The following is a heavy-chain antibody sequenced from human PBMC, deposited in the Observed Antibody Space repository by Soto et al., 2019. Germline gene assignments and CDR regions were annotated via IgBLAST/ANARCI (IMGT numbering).Heavy chain of an antibody. D-gene: IGHD6-19*01. CDR1: GASINTNW. Sequence: QVQLQESGPGLVKPSGTLSLTCAVSGASINTNWWSWVRQPPGKGLEWIGEVYHSGSTNYNPSLMGRVTILLDKSSNQLSLRLSSVTAADTAVYYCARHIAVAGTRGFDYWGQGTLVTVSS. CDR2: VYHSGST. J-gene: IGHJ4*02. V-gene: IGHV4-4*02. CDR3: ARHIAVAGTRGFDY.